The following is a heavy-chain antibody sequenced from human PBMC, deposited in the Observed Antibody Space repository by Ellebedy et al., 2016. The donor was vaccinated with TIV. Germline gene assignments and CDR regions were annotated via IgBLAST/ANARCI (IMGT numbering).Heavy chain of an antibody. J-gene: IGHJ4*02. CDR1: GFTFSSYS. V-gene: IGHV3-48*02. CDR2: ISSSSSTI. Sequence: GESLKISCAASGFTFSSYSMNWVRQAPGKGLELVSYISSSSSTIDYADSVKGRFTISRDNAKNSLYLQMNSLRDEDTAVYYCAKDLADWGQGTLVTVSS. CDR3: AKDLAD.